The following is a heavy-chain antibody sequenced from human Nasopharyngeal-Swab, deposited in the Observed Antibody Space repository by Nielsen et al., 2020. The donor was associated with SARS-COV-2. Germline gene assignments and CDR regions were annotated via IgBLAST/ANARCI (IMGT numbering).Heavy chain of an antibody. Sequence: GGSLRLSCAASGFSVSTYWMTWVRQDPGRGLEWIANIKEDGSETYYVDSVKGRFTISRDNAKNSLYLQMNSLRGEDTAVYFCARDWGGDYYGSGSYYPEDYWGQGTLVTVSS. D-gene: IGHD3-10*01. CDR2: IKEDGSET. J-gene: IGHJ4*02. CDR1: GFSVSTYW. V-gene: IGHV3-7*01. CDR3: ARDWGGDYYGSGSYYPEDY.